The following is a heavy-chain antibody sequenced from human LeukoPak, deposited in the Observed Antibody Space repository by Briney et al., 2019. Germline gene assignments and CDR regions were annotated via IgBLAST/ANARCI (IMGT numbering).Heavy chain of an antibody. V-gene: IGHV3-53*01. CDR3: ARESSGHYFDH. J-gene: IGHJ4*02. D-gene: IGHD6-25*01. Sequence: GGSLRLSCAAYGFTFRSYSMNWVRQAPGKGLEWVSVIYSGGSTSSADSVKGRFSISRDSSKNTLYLQVNTLRAEDTAVYYCARESSGHYFDHWGQGTLVTVSS. CDR1: GFTFRSYS. CDR2: IYSGGST.